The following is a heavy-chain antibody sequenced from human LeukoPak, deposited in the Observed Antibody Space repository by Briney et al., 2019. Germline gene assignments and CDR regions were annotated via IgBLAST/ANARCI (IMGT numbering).Heavy chain of an antibody. Sequence: PGGSLRLSCAASGFTFSSYEMNWVRQAPGKGLEWVSYISSSGSTIYYADSVKGRFTISRDNAKNSLYLQMNSLRAEDTAVYYRARGAAVAGSFDYWGQGTLVTVSS. CDR3: ARGAAVAGSFDY. V-gene: IGHV3-48*03. CDR2: ISSSGSTI. D-gene: IGHD6-19*01. J-gene: IGHJ4*02. CDR1: GFTFSSYE.